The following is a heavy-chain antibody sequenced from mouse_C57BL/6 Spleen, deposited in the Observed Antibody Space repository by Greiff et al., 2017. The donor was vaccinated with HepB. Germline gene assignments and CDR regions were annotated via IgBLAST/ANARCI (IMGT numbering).Heavy chain of an antibody. Sequence: EVKLMESGPELVKPGASVKMSCKASGYTFTDYNMHWVKQSHGKSLEWIGYINPNNGGTSYNQKFKGKATLTVNKSSSTAYMELRSLTSEDSAVYYCARWNSSGYVFAYWGQGTLVTVSA. V-gene: IGHV1-22*01. CDR3: ARWNSSGYVFAY. CDR1: GYTFTDYN. J-gene: IGHJ3*01. D-gene: IGHD3-2*02. CDR2: INPNNGGT.